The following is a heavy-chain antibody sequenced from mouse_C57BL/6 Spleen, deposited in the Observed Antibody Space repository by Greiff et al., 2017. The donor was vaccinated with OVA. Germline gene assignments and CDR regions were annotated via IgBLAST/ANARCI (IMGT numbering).Heavy chain of an antibody. J-gene: IGHJ2*01. CDR3: ARAPVDYFDY. CDR2: ISDGGSYT. V-gene: IGHV5-4*03. CDR1: GFTFSSYA. Sequence: EVKLVESGGGLVKPGGSLKLSCAASGFTFSSYAMSWVRQTPEKRLEWVATISDGGSYTYYPDNVKGRFTISRDNAKNNLYLQMSHLKSEDTAMYYCARAPVDYFDYWGQGTTLTVSS.